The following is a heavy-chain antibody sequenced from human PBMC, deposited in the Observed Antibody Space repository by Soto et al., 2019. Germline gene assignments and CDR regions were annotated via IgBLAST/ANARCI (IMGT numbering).Heavy chain of an antibody. D-gene: IGHD2-15*01. V-gene: IGHV3-7*01. CDR3: ARDQDTVVNGGNYFDY. CDR1: GFTFSSYW. CDR2: IKQDGSEK. J-gene: IGHJ4*02. Sequence: EVQLVESGGGLVQPGGSLRLSCAASGFTFSSYWMSWVRQAPGKGLEWVANIKQDGSEKYYVDSVKGRFTISRDNSKNTLYLQMNSLRAEDTAVYYCARDQDTVVNGGNYFDYWGQGTLVTVSS.